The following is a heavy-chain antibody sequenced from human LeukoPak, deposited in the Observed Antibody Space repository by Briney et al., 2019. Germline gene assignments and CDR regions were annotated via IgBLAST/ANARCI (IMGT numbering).Heavy chain of an antibody. CDR2: IYHSGST. CDR3: ARLYLNVHVYYFDY. V-gene: IGHV4-30-2*01. CDR1: GGSISSGGYY. Sequence: EPSETLSLTCTVSGGSISSGGYYWSWIRQPPGKGLEWIGYIYHSGSTYYNPSLKSRVTISVDRSKNQFSLKLSSVTAADTAVYYCARLYLNVHVYYFDYWGQGTLVTVSS. D-gene: IGHD2/OR15-2a*01. J-gene: IGHJ4*02.